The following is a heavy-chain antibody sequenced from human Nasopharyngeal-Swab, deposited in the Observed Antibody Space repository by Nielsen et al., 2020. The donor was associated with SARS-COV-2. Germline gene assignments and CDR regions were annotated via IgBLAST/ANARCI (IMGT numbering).Heavy chain of an antibody. J-gene: IGHJ3*02. CDR3: SRALLTVLVGVNAFDI. Sequence: TQSLSLSCTVSAASLSIGGYYCSWLRQHPGNGLEWIRYIYYSGSTYYNPSLKSRVTISVASSQNQFSLKLSSVTAADTAVYYCSRALLTVLVGVNAFDIWGQGTMVTVSS. CDR1: AASLSIGGYY. V-gene: IGHV4-31*03. CDR2: IYYSGST. D-gene: IGHD3-22*01.